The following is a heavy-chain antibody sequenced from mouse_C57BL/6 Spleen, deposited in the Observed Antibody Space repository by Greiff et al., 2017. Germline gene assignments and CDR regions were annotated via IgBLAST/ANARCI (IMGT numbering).Heavy chain of an antibody. J-gene: IGHJ3*01. D-gene: IGHD2-2*01. CDR1: GFSFNTYA. CDR3: AYGYEAWFAY. Sequence: EVQGVESGGGLVQPKGSLKLSCAASGFSFNTYAMNWVRQAPGKGLEWVARIRSKSNNYATYYADSVKDRFTISRDDSESMLYLQMNNLKTEDTAMYYCAYGYEAWFAYWGQGTLVTVSA. V-gene: IGHV10-1*01. CDR2: IRSKSNNYAT.